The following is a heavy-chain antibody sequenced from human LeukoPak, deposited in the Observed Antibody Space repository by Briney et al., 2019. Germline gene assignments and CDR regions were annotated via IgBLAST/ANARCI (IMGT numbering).Heavy chain of an antibody. V-gene: IGHV3-21*01. CDR3: VPVYYGSGSD. D-gene: IGHD3-10*01. CDR2: ISSSSSYI. Sequence: GGSVRLSRAASGFTFSSYSMNWVRQAPGKGLEWVSSISSSSSYIHYADSVKGRFTISRDDAENSLYLQMNSLRAEDTAVYYCVPVYYGSGSDWGQGTLVTVSS. J-gene: IGHJ4*02. CDR1: GFTFSSYS.